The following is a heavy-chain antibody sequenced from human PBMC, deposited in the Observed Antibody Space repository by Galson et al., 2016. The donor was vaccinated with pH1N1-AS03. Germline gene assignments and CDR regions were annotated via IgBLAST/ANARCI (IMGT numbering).Heavy chain of an antibody. CDR2: LGGSDHGP. D-gene: IGHD3-10*01. J-gene: IGHJ4*02. CDR3: ANVAGTYYNGAD. CDR1: EKIYRGSI. Sequence: SLRLSCAVSEKIYRGSIMSWVRQAPGEGLEWVSSLGGSDHGPFYADSVKGRFTISRDNSKNTVSLQMNSLRAEDTAIYYCANVAGTYYNGADWGQGTRVIVSS. V-gene: IGHV3-23*01.